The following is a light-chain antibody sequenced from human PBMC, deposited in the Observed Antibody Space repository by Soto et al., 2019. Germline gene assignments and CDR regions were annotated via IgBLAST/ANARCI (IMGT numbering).Light chain of an antibody. CDR1: QSVRDN. Sequence: EVVMTQSPATLSVSPGERVTLSCRASQSVRDNLAWYQQKPGQAPRLLIYGASTRATTIPARFSGSGSGTEFTLTISSLQSEDFAVYYCQQSNNWPYTFGQGTKLDIK. V-gene: IGKV3-15*01. CDR3: QQSNNWPYT. J-gene: IGKJ2*01. CDR2: GAS.